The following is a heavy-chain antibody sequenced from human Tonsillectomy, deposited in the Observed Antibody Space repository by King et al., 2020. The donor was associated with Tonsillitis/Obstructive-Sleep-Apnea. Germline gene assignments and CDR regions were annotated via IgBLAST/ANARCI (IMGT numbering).Heavy chain of an antibody. Sequence: VQLQQWGAGLLKPSETLSLTCAVYGGSFSGYYWSWIRQPPGKGLEWIGEINHSGSTNYNPSLKSRVTISVDTSKNQFSLKLSSVTAADTAVYYCARNKSGYRIQLGFDPWGQGTLVTVSS. CDR2: INHSGST. V-gene: IGHV4-34*01. CDR1: GGSFSGYY. J-gene: IGHJ5*02. CDR3: ARNKSGYRIQLGFDP. D-gene: IGHD5-18*01.